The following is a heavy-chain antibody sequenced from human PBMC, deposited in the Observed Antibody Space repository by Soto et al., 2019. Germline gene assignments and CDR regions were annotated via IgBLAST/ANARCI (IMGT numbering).Heavy chain of an antibody. CDR2: IKSKTDGETT. J-gene: IGHJ4*02. Sequence: LRLSCAASGFTFSYAWMSWVRQAPGKGLEWVGRIKSKTDGETTDYAAPVKGRFTISRDDSKNTLYLQMNSLKTEDTAVYYCTTEGPGYCSGGSCQAFDYWGPGTLVTVSS. CDR1: GFTFSYAW. CDR3: TTEGPGYCSGGSCQAFDY. V-gene: IGHV3-15*01. D-gene: IGHD2-15*01.